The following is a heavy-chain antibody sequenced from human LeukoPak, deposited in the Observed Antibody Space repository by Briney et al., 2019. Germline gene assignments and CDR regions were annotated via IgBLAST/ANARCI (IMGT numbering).Heavy chain of an antibody. CDR3: ARHTMRGNWFDP. CDR2: ISSSSSYI. Sequence: GGSLRLSCAASGFTFSSYSMNWVRQAPGKGLEWVSSISSSSSYIYYADSVKGRFTISRDNAKNSLYLQMNSLRAEDTAVYYYARHTMRGNWFDPWGQGTLVTVSS. V-gene: IGHV3-21*01. J-gene: IGHJ5*02. D-gene: IGHD3-22*01. CDR1: GFTFSSYS.